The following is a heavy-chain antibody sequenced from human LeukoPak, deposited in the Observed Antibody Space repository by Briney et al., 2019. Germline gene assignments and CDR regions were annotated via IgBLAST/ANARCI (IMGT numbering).Heavy chain of an antibody. V-gene: IGHV3-74*01. CDR2: INSDGSST. J-gene: IGHJ4*02. Sequence: GGSLRLSCAASGFTFSSYWMHWVRQAPGKGLVWVSRINSDGSSTSYADSVKGRFTISGDNAKHTLYLQMNSLRAEDTAVYYCARAYSGSYYDYWGQGTLVTVSS. CDR1: GFTFSSYW. CDR3: ARAYSGSYYDY. D-gene: IGHD1-26*01.